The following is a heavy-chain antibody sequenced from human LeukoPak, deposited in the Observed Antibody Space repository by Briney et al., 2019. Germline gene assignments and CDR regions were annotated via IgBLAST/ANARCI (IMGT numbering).Heavy chain of an antibody. CDR3: AKQHARSACNSGICYPIDY. CDR2: ICGDGGST. V-gene: IGHV3-23*01. J-gene: IGHJ4*01. D-gene: IGHD2-15*01. Sequence: PGGSLRLSCAASGFTFSSYAMSWVRQAPGKGLEWVAVICGDGGSTYYVDAVKGRFTISRDNSKNTLYLQMNSLRAEYTAVYYSAKQHARSACNSGICYPIDYCGQGTLVTVSS. CDR1: GFTFSSYA.